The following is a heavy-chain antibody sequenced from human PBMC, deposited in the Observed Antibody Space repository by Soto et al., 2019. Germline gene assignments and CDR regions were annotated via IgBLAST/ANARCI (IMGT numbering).Heavy chain of an antibody. Sequence: ASVKVSCKASGGTFSSYAISWVRQAPGQGLEWMGGIIPIFGTANYAQKFQGRVTMTEDTSTDTAYMELSSLRSEDTAVYYCATDPGYCSGGSCPPGYWGQGTLVTVSS. V-gene: IGHV1-69*06. D-gene: IGHD2-15*01. CDR3: ATDPGYCSGGSCPPGY. CDR1: GGTFSSYA. CDR2: IIPIFGTA. J-gene: IGHJ4*02.